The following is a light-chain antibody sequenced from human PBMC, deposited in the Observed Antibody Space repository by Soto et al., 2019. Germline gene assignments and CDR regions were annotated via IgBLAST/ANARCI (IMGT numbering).Light chain of an antibody. CDR3: SSYTSSSTYV. CDR2: DVS. CDR1: SSDVGGYNY. Sequence: QSVLTQPASLSGSPGQSITISCTRTSSDVGGYNYVSWYQQHPGKAPKLMIYDVSNRPSGVSNSFSGSKSGNTASLTISGLQAEDEADYYCSSYTSSSTYVFGTGTKVTVL. J-gene: IGLJ1*01. V-gene: IGLV2-14*01.